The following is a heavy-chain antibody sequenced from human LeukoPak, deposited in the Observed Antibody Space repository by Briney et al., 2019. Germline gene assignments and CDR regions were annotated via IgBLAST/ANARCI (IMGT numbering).Heavy chain of an antibody. CDR3: ARDLDSSSWYSGAFDI. J-gene: IGHJ3*02. D-gene: IGHD6-13*01. V-gene: IGHV3-30-3*01. Sequence: LEWVXXXSYDGSNKSYADSVKGRFTISRDNSKNTLYLQMNSLRAEDTAVYYCARDLDSSSWYSGAFDIWGQGTMVTVSS. CDR2: XSYDGSNK.